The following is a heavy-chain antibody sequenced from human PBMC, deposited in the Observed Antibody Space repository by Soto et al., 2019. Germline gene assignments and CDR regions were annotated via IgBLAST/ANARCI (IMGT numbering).Heavy chain of an antibody. CDR3: AGHQYSSSWYVDYFDY. CDR2: IYYSGST. D-gene: IGHD6-13*01. Sequence: SETLSLTCTVSGGSISSSSYYWGWIRQPPGKGLEWIGSIYYSGSTYYNPSLKSRVTISVDTSKNQFSLKLSSVTAADTAVYYCAGHQYSSSWYVDYFDYWGQGTLVTVSS. CDR1: GGSISSSSYY. J-gene: IGHJ4*02. V-gene: IGHV4-39*01.